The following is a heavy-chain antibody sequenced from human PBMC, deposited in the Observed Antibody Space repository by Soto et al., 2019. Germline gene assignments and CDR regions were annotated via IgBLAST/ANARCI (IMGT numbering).Heavy chain of an antibody. Sequence: PGGSLRLSCAASGFTFSSYWMSWVRQAPGKGLEWVANIKQDGSEKYYVDSVKGRFTISRDNAKNSLYLQMNSLRAEDTAVYYCARESLVAGDYSSGYYYIAAFDIWGQGTMVTVSS. CDR3: ARESLVAGDYSSGYYYIAAFDI. CDR1: GFTFSSYW. D-gene: IGHD3-22*01. V-gene: IGHV3-7*05. J-gene: IGHJ3*02. CDR2: IKQDGSEK.